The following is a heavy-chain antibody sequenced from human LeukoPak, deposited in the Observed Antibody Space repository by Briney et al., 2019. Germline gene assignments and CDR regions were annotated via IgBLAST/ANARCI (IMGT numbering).Heavy chain of an antibody. V-gene: IGHV4-38-2*02. J-gene: IGHJ4*02. CDR1: DYSISGGYY. CDR3: ARDTAGFDY. CDR2: IYYNGNT. D-gene: IGHD5-18*01. Sequence: PSETLSHTCIVSDYSISGGYYWGWIRQPPGKGLEWIGSIYYNGNTYYNPSLKSRVTISVDTSKNHFSLKLSAVTAADTAVYYCARDTAGFDYWGQGTLVTVSS.